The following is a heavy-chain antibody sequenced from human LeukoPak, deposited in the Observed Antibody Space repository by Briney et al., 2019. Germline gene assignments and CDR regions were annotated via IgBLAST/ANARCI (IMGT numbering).Heavy chain of an antibody. CDR2: IYTSGST. V-gene: IGHV4-61*02. Sequence: SETLSLTCTVSGGSISSGSYYWRWIRQPAEKGLEWIGRIYTSGSTNYNPSLKSRVTISVDTSKNQFSLKLSSVTAADTAVYYCASHTDYYYYYYMDVWGKGTTVTVSS. CDR1: GGSISSGSYY. CDR3: ASHTDYYYYYYMDV. J-gene: IGHJ6*03.